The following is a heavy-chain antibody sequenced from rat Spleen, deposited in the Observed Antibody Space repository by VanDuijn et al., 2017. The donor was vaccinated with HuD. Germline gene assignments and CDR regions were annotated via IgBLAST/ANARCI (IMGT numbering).Heavy chain of an antibody. J-gene: IGHJ1*01. D-gene: IGHD4-3*01. V-gene: IGHV2-16*01. CDR3: ARYNSGYWYFDF. Sequence: QVQLKESGPGLVQPSQTLSLTCTVSGFSLNNYGVIWVRQPPGKGLDWMGVMWSGGSTAYNSALKSRLSISRDTSKSQVFLKMNSLQTEDTAMYFCARYNSGYWYFDFWGPGTMVTVSS. CDR2: MWSGGST. CDR1: GFSLNNYG.